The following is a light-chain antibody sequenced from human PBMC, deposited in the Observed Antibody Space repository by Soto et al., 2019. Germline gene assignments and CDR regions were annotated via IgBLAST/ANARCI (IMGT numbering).Light chain of an antibody. CDR1: QSVASGY. Sequence: ETVLTQSPGTLSLSAGERATLSCRASQSVASGYLVWYQQKPGQTPTVLIYGASTRAAGIPDRFSGSGSGTDFTLTISRLEPEDFAVYYGQVYKSSPTFGKGTKV. V-gene: IGKV3-20*01. J-gene: IGKJ1*01. CDR2: GAS. CDR3: QVYKSSPT.